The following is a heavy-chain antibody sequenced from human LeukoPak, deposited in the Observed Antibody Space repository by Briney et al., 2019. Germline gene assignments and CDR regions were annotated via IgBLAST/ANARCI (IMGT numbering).Heavy chain of an antibody. J-gene: IGHJ4*02. CDR1: GFTFSTYG. CDR2: IRGSGDGT. CDR3: ARDGGTSRWYYFDF. V-gene: IGHV3-23*01. Sequence: GGSLRLSCVASGFTFSTYGMSWVRQAPGKGLEWVSFIRGSGDGTYFADSVKGRFTISRDNSNNALYLQMDSLRAEDTAVYYCARDGGTSRWYYFDFWGQGTLVTVSS. D-gene: IGHD6-13*01.